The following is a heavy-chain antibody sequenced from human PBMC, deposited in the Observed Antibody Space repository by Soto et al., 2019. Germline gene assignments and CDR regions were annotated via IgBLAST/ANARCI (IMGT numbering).Heavy chain of an antibody. Sequence: GGSLRLSCAASGFTFSSYGMHWVRQAPGKGLEWVAVIWYDGSNKYYADSVKGRFTISRDNSKNTLYLQMNSLRAEDTAVYYCARDRRAIAAAGIFDYWGQGTLVTVSS. CDR1: GFTFSSYG. CDR2: IWYDGSNK. V-gene: IGHV3-33*01. J-gene: IGHJ4*02. D-gene: IGHD6-13*01. CDR3: ARDRRAIAAAGIFDY.